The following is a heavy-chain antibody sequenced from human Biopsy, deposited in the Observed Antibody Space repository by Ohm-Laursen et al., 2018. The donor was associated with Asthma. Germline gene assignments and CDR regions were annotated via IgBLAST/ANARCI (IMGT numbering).Heavy chain of an antibody. D-gene: IGHD3-10*01. Sequence: GSVKVSCKTSGYTFNSAGITWVRQAPGQGLEWMGWISVYNGNTKVAQKLQGRVTMITDTSTSTAYMELRSLRSDDTAVYFCARAVDYSHYYGIDVWGQGTTVTVS. J-gene: IGHJ6*02. V-gene: IGHV1-18*01. CDR2: ISVYNGNT. CDR1: GYTFNSAG. CDR3: ARAVDYSHYYGIDV.